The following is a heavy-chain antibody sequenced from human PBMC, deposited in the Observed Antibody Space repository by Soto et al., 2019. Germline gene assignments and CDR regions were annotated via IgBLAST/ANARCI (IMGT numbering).Heavy chain of an antibody. CDR3: ASSPRGFCSRTSGRKLGTFSGMAF. CDR2: IDPSDSYT. Sequence: GESLKISCKGSGYSFTSYWISWVRQMPGKGLEWMGRIDPSDSYTNYSPSFQGHVTISADKSISTANLQWSSLKATETAMNNCASSPRGFCSRTSGRKLGTFSGMAFWGKGTTVTVSP. CDR1: GYSFTSYW. V-gene: IGHV5-10-1*01. J-gene: IGHJ6*04. D-gene: IGHD2-2*01.